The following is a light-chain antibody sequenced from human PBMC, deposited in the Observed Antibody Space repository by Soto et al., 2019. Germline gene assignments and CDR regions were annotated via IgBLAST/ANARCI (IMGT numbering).Light chain of an antibody. V-gene: IGLV2-14*01. Sequence: QSALTQPAPVSGSPGQSITISCTGNSSDVGGYNYVSWYQQHPGKAPKFMIYDVSNRPSGVSNRFSGSKSGNTASLTISGLQAEDEADYYCCSYTTSNTRQIVFGTGTKVTVL. CDR3: CSYTTSNTRQIV. CDR1: SSDVGGYNY. J-gene: IGLJ1*01. CDR2: DVS.